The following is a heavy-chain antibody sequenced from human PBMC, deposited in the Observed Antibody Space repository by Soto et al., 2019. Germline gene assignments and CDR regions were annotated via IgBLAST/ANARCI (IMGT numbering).Heavy chain of an antibody. D-gene: IGHD2-2*01. CDR1: GYTFTSYY. CDR2: INPSGGST. Sequence: ASVKVSCKASGYTFTSYYMHWVRQAPGQGLEWMGIINPSGGSTSYAQKFQGRVTMTRETSTSTVYMELSSLRSEDTAVYYCARDRELRCSSTSCYVQGLVHYYYYYGMDVWGQGTMVTVSS. J-gene: IGHJ6*02. V-gene: IGHV1-46*01. CDR3: ARDRELRCSSTSCYVQGLVHYYYYYGMDV.